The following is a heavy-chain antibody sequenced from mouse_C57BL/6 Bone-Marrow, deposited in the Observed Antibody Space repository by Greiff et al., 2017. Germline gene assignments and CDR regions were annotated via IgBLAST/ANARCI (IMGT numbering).Heavy chain of an antibody. D-gene: IGHD1-1*01. J-gene: IGHJ3*01. CDR1: GYTFTSYW. CDR2: IHPNSGST. V-gene: IGHV1-64*01. Sequence: QVQLQQPGAELVKPGASVKLSCKATGYTFTSYWMHWVKQRPGQGLEWIGMIHPNSGSTNYNEKLQSKATLTVDKSSSTAYMQLSSLTSEDSAVYYCARYYPYRGAYWGQGTLVTVSA. CDR3: ARYYPYRGAY.